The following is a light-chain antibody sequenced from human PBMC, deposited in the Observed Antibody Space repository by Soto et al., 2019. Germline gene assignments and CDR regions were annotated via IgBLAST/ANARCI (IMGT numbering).Light chain of an antibody. Sequence: EIVLTQSKATLSLSPGERATLSCRASQSVSSYLAWYQQKPGQAPRLLIYDASNRATGIPARFSGSGSGTDFTLTISRLEPEDFAVYYCQQYGSSPITFGQGTRLEIK. J-gene: IGKJ5*01. CDR2: DAS. CDR3: QQYGSSPIT. CDR1: QSVSSY. V-gene: IGKV3-20*01.